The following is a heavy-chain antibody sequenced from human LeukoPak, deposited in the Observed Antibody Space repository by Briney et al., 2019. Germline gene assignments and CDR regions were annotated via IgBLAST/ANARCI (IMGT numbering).Heavy chain of an antibody. V-gene: IGHV4-39*07. D-gene: IGHD3-16*01. CDR1: GGSISSSSYY. CDR3: ARTSDLSTYVWRFYFDY. J-gene: IGHJ4*02. CDR2: IYYSGST. Sequence: SETLSLTCTVSGGSISSSSYYWGWIRQPPGKGLEWIGSIYYSGSTYYNPSLKSRVTISVDTSKNQFSLKLSSVTAADTAVYYCARTSDLSTYVWRFYFDYWGQGTLVTVSS.